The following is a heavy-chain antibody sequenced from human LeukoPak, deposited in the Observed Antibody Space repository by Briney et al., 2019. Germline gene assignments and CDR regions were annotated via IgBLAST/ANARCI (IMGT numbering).Heavy chain of an antibody. CDR2: ISTSSSTI. V-gene: IGHV3-48*01. J-gene: IGHJ4*02. Sequence: GGSLRLSCAASGFTFSSYSMNWVRQAPGKGRGWVSYISTSSSTIYYADSVKGRFTISRDNAKNSLYLQMNSLRAEDTAVYYCARDVGLTGNWGQGTLVTVSS. CDR1: GFTFSSYS. D-gene: IGHD1-20*01. CDR3: ARDVGLTGN.